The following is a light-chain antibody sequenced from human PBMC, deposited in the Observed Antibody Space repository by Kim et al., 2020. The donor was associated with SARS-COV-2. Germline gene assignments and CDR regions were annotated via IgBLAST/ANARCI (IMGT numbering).Light chain of an antibody. J-gene: IGKJ4*01. CDR1: QGISNY. V-gene: IGKV1-27*01. CDR2: AAS. CDR3: QKYNSAPLT. Sequence: ASLGDRVTIPCRANQGISNYLAWYQQKPGKVPKLLIYAASTLQSGVPSRFSGSGSGTDFTLTISSLQPEDVATYYCQKYNSAPLTFGGGTKVDIK.